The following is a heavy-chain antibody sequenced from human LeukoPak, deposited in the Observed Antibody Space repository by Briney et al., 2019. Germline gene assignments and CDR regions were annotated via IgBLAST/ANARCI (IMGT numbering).Heavy chain of an antibody. CDR2: ISGGGGTT. CDR1: GLTFSSYA. D-gene: IGHD1-26*01. CDR3: AKPYSGSYMAGGDF. V-gene: IGHV3-23*01. Sequence: GGSLRLSCAASGLTFSSYAMSWVRQAPGKGLEWVSAISGGGGTTYYADSVKGRFTISRDNSKNTLYLQMNSLRAEDTAVYYCAKPYSGSYMAGGDFWGQGTLVTVSS. J-gene: IGHJ4*02.